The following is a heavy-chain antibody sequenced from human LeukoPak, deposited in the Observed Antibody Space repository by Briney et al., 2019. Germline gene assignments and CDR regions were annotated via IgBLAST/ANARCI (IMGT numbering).Heavy chain of an antibody. Sequence: PSETLSLTCTVSGGSISSSSYYWGWIRQPPGKGLEWIGSIYYSGSTYYNPSLKSRVTISVDTSKNQFSLKLSSVTAADTAVYYCARLQGAYYYYYYMDVWGKGTTVTISS. J-gene: IGHJ6*03. CDR3: ARLQGAYYYYYYMDV. CDR2: IYYSGST. CDR1: GGSISSSSYY. V-gene: IGHV4-39*01.